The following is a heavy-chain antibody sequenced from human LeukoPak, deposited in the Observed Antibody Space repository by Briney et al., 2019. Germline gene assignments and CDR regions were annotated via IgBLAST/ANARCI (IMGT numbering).Heavy chain of an antibody. V-gene: IGHV4-30-4*01. Sequence: PSQTLSLTCTVSGGSISSGDYYWTWIRQPPGKGLEWIGYIYYSGSSYYNPSLKSRLTISVDTSKNQFSLERYSVTAADTAVYYCARGLGSSWYGDWGQGTLVTVSS. CDR1: GGSISSGDYY. CDR2: IYYSGSS. CDR3: ARGLGSSWYGD. J-gene: IGHJ4*02. D-gene: IGHD6-13*01.